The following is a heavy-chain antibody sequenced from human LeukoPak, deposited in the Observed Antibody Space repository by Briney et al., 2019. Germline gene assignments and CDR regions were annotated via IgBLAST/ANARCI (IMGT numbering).Heavy chain of an antibody. V-gene: IGHV4-34*01. CDR3: ARGGLRTYYDFWSGYFHLDS. D-gene: IGHD3-3*01. J-gene: IGHJ4*02. Sequence: PSETLSLTCAVYGGSFSGYYWSWLRQPPGKGLEWIGEISHSGSTNYNPSLKSRVTISVDTSKNQFSLKLSSVTAADTAVYYCARGGLRTYYDFWSGYFHLDSWGQGTLVTVSS. CDR1: GGSFSGYY. CDR2: ISHSGST.